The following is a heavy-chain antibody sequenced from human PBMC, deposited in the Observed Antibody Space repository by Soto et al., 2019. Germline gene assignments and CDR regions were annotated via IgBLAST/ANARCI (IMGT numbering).Heavy chain of an antibody. J-gene: IGHJ4*02. D-gene: IGHD1-7*01. CDR3: AKNQERELPRVIDF. Sequence: EVRLLDSGGGLVKPGGSLRLSCATSGLTFSNYAMSWVRQAPGGGLEWVSSMSGSSSTTYYADSVRGRFTISRDRSKNTLYLQTSSLRAEDTALYYCAKNQERELPRVIDFWGQGTLVTVSS. CDR1: GLTFSNYA. V-gene: IGHV3-23*01. CDR2: MSGSSSTT.